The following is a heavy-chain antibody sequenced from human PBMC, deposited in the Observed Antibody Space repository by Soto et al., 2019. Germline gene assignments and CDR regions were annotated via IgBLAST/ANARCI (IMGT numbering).Heavy chain of an antibody. V-gene: IGHV4-30-2*01. CDR1: GGSISSGGYS. CDR2: IYHSGST. D-gene: IGHD6-19*01. J-gene: IGHJ5*02. CDR3: ARRRIAVAGTGWFDP. Sequence: SETLSLTCAVSGGSISSGGYSWSWIRQPPGKGLEWIGYIYHSGSTYYNPSLKSRVTISVDRSKNQFSLKLSSVTAADTAVYYCARRRIAVAGTGWFDPWGQGTLVTVSS.